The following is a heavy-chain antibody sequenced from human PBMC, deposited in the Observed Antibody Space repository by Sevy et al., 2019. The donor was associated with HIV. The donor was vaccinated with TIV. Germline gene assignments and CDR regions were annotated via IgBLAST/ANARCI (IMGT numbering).Heavy chain of an antibody. Sequence: GGSLRLSCAASGFTLNDVYMNWIRQVPGKGLQWISYMSTSGYDIFYADSVKGRFIRSRDNAKNSLFLQMNRLRAEDTAVYYCVRGHPHTIYYESSFDFWGPGTLVTVSS. CDR2: MSTSGYDI. CDR3: VRGHPHTIYYESSFDF. CDR1: GFTLNDVY. J-gene: IGHJ4*02. D-gene: IGHD3-22*01. V-gene: IGHV3-11*01.